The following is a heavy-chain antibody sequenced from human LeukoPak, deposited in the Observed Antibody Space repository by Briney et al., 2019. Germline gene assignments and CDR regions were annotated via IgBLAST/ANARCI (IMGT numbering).Heavy chain of an antibody. CDR2: FTGTSGNT. Sequence: QPGGSLRLSCVASGFTFSSSVMSWVRQAPGKGLEWVSTFTGTSGNTYYADSVKGRLIISRDNSKNTLYLQMNSLRVEDTAVYYCAKKEARDFEHWGQGTLVTVSS. J-gene: IGHJ4*02. V-gene: IGHV3-23*01. D-gene: IGHD3-9*01. CDR3: AKKEARDFEH. CDR1: GFTFSSSV.